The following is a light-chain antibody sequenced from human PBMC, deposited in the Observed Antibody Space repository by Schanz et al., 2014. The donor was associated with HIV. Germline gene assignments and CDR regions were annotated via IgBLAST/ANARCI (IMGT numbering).Light chain of an antibody. CDR2: SSN. CDR1: SSNIGAGYD. Sequence: QSVLTQPPSVSGAPGQRVTISCTGSSSNIGAGYDVHWYPQLPGTAPKLLIYSSNQRPSGVPDRFSGSKSGTSASLAISGLQSEDEADYYCAAWDDSLNGVVFGGGTKLTVL. J-gene: IGLJ2*01. V-gene: IGLV1-44*01. CDR3: AAWDDSLNGVV.